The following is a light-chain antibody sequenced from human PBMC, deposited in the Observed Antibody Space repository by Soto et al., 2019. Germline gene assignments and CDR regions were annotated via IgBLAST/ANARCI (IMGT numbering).Light chain of an antibody. CDR3: SLYAGTNSVV. Sequence: QSVLTQPPSASGSPGQSVAISCTGTSSDIGAYKFVSWYQQHPGKAPKLIIYGVSIRPSGVPDRFSGSKSGNTASLTVSGLLAEDEADYYCSLYAGTNSVVFGGGTKLTVL. CDR2: GVS. V-gene: IGLV2-8*01. J-gene: IGLJ2*01. CDR1: SSDIGAYKF.